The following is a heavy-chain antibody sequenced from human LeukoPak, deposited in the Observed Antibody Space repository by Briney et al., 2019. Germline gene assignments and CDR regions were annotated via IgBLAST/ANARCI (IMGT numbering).Heavy chain of an antibody. V-gene: IGHV3-64*01. Sequence: GGSLRLSCAASGFTFSSYAMHWVRQAPGKGLEYVSAISSNGGSTYYANSVKGRFTISRDNSKNTLYLHMGSLRAEDMAVYYCARLGYQLLSWGQGTLVTVSS. D-gene: IGHD2-2*01. J-gene: IGHJ5*02. CDR2: ISSNGGST. CDR1: GFTFSSYA. CDR3: ARLGYQLLS.